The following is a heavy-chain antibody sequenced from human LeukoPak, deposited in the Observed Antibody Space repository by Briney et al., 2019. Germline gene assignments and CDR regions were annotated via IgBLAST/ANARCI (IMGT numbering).Heavy chain of an antibody. J-gene: IGHJ4*02. CDR3: AKDLEDIVVVPAQPGY. V-gene: IGHV3-30*02. CDR2: IRYDGSNK. D-gene: IGHD2-2*01. CDR1: GFTFSSYG. Sequence: PGGSLRLSCAASGFTFSSYGMHWVRQAPGKGLEWVAFIRYDGSNKYYADSVKGRFTISRDNSKNTLYLQMNSLRAEDTAVYYCAKDLEDIVVVPAQPGYWGQGTLVTVSS.